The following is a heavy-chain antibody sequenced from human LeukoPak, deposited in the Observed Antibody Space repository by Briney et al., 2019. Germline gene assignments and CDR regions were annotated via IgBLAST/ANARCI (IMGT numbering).Heavy chain of an antibody. V-gene: IGHV3-33*06. J-gene: IGHJ4*02. CDR1: GFTFSSYG. D-gene: IGHD6-6*01. CDR3: AKDREAARPMLFDY. CDR2: IWYDGSNK. Sequence: GGSLRLSCAASGFTFSSYGMHWVRQAPGKGLEWVAVIWYDGSNKYYADSVKGRFTISRDNSKNTLYLQMNSLRAEDTAVYYCAKDREAARPMLFDYWGQGTLVTVSS.